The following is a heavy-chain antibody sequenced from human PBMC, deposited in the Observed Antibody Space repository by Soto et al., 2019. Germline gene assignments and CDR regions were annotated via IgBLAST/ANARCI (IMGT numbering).Heavy chain of an antibody. CDR2: IKSKTDGGTT. Sequence: EVQLVEYGGGLVKPGGSLRLSCAASGFTFSNAWMSWVRQAPGKGLEWVGRIKSKTDGGTTDYAAPVKGRFTISRDDSKNTLYLQMNSLKTEDTAVYYCTTIMGYCSGGSCLYYFDYWGQGTLVTVSS. CDR3: TTIMGYCSGGSCLYYFDY. CDR1: GFTFSNAW. D-gene: IGHD2-15*01. J-gene: IGHJ4*02. V-gene: IGHV3-15*01.